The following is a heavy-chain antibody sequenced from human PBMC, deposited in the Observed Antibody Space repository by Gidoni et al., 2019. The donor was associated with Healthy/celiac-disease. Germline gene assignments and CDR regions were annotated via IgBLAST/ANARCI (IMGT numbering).Heavy chain of an antibody. J-gene: IGHJ3*02. Sequence: EVQLLESGGGLVQPGGALRLPCAAPGFPFSSYAMSWVRQAPGKGLEWVSAISGSGGSTYYADSVKGRFTISRDNSKNTLYLQMNSLRAEDTAVYYCAKGGNIGDAFDIWGQGTMVTVSS. V-gene: IGHV3-23*01. CDR2: ISGSGGST. CDR3: AKGGNIGDAFDI. D-gene: IGHD5-12*01. CDR1: GFPFSSYA.